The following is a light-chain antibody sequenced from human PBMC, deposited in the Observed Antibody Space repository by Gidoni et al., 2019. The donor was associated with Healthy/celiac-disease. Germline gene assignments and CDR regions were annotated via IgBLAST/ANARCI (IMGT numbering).Light chain of an antibody. CDR2: EVS. Sequence: QSALTQPPSVSGSPGQSVTISCTGTSSDVGSYNRVSWYQQPPGTAPQLMIYEVSNRPSGVPDRFSGSKSGNTASLTISGLQAEDEADYYCSSYTSSSTNWVFGGGTKLTVL. CDR3: SSYTSSSTNWV. J-gene: IGLJ3*02. V-gene: IGLV2-18*02. CDR1: SSDVGSYNR.